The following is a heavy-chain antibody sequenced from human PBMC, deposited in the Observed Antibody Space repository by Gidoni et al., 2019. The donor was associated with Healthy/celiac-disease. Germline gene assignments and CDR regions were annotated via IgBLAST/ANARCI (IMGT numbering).Heavy chain of an antibody. V-gene: IGHV3-33*01. CDR3: ARDQAVGAVKGLDY. D-gene: IGHD1-26*01. Sequence: QVQLVESGGGVVQPGRSLRLSCAASGFTFSSYGMHWVRQAPGKGLEWVAVIWYDGSNKYYADSVKGRFTISRDNSKNTLYLQMNSLRAEDTAVYYCARDQAVGAVKGLDYWGQGTLVTVSS. CDR2: IWYDGSNK. J-gene: IGHJ4*02. CDR1: GFTFSSYG.